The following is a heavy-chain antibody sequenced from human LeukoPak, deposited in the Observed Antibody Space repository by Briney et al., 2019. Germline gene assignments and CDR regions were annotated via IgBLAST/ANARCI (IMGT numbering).Heavy chain of an antibody. J-gene: IGHJ4*02. Sequence: SGTLSLTCGVSGDSISSGDYWNWVRQPPGKGLEWIGDIYQSGITNYNPSLKSRVTMSVDKSKNEFSLKLDSVTAADTAVYYCARDPRPRGGWFYFDYWGQGILVTVSS. V-gene: IGHV4-4*02. CDR3: ARDPRPRGGWFYFDY. CDR1: GDSISSGDY. CDR2: IYQSGIT. D-gene: IGHD6-19*01.